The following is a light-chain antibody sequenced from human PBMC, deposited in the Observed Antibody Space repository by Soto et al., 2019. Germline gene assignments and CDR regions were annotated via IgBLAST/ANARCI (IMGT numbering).Light chain of an antibody. CDR1: QSISSW. CDR2: KAS. V-gene: IGKV1-5*03. J-gene: IGKJ4*01. Sequence: DIQMTQSPSTLSASVGDRVTITCRASQSISSWLAWYQQKPGKAPKLLIYKASSLESGVPSRFSGSGSGTEFTLTISSRQPDDFATYDCQQYNSYPSFGGGTKVEIK. CDR3: QQYNSYPS.